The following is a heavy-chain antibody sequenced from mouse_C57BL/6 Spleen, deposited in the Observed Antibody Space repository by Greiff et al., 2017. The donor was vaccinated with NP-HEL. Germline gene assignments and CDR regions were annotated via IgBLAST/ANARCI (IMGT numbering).Heavy chain of an antibody. CDR1: GYAFSSYW. Sequence: VKLQESGAELVKPGASVKISCKASGYAFSSYWMNWVKQRPGKGLEWIGQIYPGDGDTNYNGKFKGKATLTADKSSSTAYMQLSSLTSEDSAVYFCARGMVRSNYWYFDVWGTGTTVTVSS. CDR3: ARGMVRSNYWYFDV. J-gene: IGHJ1*03. CDR2: IYPGDGDT. V-gene: IGHV1-80*01. D-gene: IGHD2-10*02.